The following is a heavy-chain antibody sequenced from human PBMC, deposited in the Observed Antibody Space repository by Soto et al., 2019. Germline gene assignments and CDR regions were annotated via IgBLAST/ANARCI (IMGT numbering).Heavy chain of an antibody. CDR2: ISGSGGST. D-gene: IGHD2-21*02. Sequence: GGSLRLSCAASGFTFSSYAMSWVRQAPGKGLEWVSAISGSGGSTYYADSVKGRFTISGDNSKNTLYLQMNSLRAEDTAVYYCAKGRVTSYYYGMDVWGQGTTVTVSS. CDR1: GFTFSSYA. J-gene: IGHJ6*02. CDR3: AKGRVTSYYYGMDV. V-gene: IGHV3-23*01.